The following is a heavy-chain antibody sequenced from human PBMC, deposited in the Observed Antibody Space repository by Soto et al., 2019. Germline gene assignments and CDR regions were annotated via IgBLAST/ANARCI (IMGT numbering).Heavy chain of an antibody. V-gene: IGHV4-31*03. CDR2: IYYSGST. J-gene: IGHJ4*02. CDR1: GGSISSGGYY. Sequence: SETLSLTCTVSGGSISSGGYYWSWIRQHPGKGLEWIGYIYYSGSTYYNPSLKSRVTMSVDTSKNQFSLKLSSVTAADTAVYYCARAPSYGSIDYWGQGTLVTVSS. CDR3: ARAPSYGSIDY. D-gene: IGHD5-18*01.